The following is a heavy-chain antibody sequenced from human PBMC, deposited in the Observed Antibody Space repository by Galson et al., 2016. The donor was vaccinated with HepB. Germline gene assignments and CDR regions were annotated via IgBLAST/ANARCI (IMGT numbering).Heavy chain of an antibody. CDR1: GFTFSSNW. CDR3: ARERFCSSATCYVGDAFHI. J-gene: IGHJ3*02. D-gene: IGHD2-2*01. CDR2: IKQDGTE. V-gene: IGHV3-7*05. Sequence: SLRLSCATSGFTFSSNWMSWVRQAPGKGLEWVANIKQDGTENYVDSVKGRFTISRDNAKNSLYVQMDSLRAEDTAVYFCARERFCSSATCYVGDAFHIGGQGTMVTVSS.